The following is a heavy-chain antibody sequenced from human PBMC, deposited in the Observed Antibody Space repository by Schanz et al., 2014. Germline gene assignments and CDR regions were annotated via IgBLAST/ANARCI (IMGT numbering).Heavy chain of an antibody. CDR1: GYTFTTYA. CDR2: ISVYTGNT. D-gene: IGHD3-9*01. Sequence: QVQLVQSGAEVKKPGASVRVSCKASGYTFTTYAMSWVRQAPGQGLEWVGWISVYTGNTEYEQKVQGRVTMTADTPTNTADMELRSLRSDDTDVYDSAKAEGDMLTDAYNRLDPWGQGTLVTVSS. CDR3: AKAEGDMLTDAYNRLDP. V-gene: IGHV1-18*01. J-gene: IGHJ5*02.